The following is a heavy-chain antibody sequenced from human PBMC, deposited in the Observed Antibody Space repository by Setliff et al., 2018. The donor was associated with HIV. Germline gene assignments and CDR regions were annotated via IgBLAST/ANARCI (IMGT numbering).Heavy chain of an antibody. Sequence: GESLKISCAGSGFTFSGSALNWVRQASGKGLEWVGRIRSKANSYATEYAASVKGRFTVSRDDSKNTAHLQMDSLKGEDTAVYYCTREAVAGDYYYYMDVWGKGTTVTVSS. CDR1: GFTFSGSA. CDR2: IRSKANSYAT. J-gene: IGHJ6*03. CDR3: TREAVAGDYYYYMDV. D-gene: IGHD6-19*01. V-gene: IGHV3-73*01.